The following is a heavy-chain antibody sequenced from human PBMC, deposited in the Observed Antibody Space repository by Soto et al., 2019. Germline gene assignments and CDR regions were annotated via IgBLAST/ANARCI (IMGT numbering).Heavy chain of an antibody. Sequence: QVYLLQSGAEVKKVGASVKVSCKTSGYTFSAYYVHWARRAPGRGFKWLGWINPSNEITTFSEFFQGRINMTRDTSTNTVDMELNMLTSVDTAVYYCMRGGWGDSPIDYWGQGTQVTVSS. CDR3: MRGGWGDSPIDY. CDR1: GYTFSAYY. D-gene: IGHD1-26*01. CDR2: INPSNEIT. V-gene: IGHV1-2*02. J-gene: IGHJ4*02.